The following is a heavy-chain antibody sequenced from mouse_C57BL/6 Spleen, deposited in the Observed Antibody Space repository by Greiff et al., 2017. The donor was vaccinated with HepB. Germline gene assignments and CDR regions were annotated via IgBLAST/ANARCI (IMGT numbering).Heavy chain of an antibody. V-gene: IGHV5-12*01. D-gene: IGHD2-2*01. Sequence: DVMLVESGGGLVQPGGSLKLSCAASGFTFSDYYMYCVRQTPEKRLEWVAYISNGGGSTYYPDTVKGRFTISRDNAKNNLYLQMSRLKSEDTAMYYCARQTMVTTHWYFDVWGTGTTVTVSS. CDR1: GFTFSDYY. CDR2: ISNGGGST. J-gene: IGHJ1*03. CDR3: ARQTMVTTHWYFDV.